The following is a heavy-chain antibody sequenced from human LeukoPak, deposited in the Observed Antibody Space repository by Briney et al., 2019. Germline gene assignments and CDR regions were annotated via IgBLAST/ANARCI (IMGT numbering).Heavy chain of an antibody. D-gene: IGHD6-6*01. Sequence: PGGSLRLSCAASGFTFSSYAMSWVRQAPGKGLEWGSAISGSGGSTYYADSVKGRFTISRDNSKNTLYLQMNSLRAEDTAVYYCAKSRYSSSSGTFDYWGQGTLVTVSS. J-gene: IGHJ4*02. CDR1: GFTFSSYA. CDR3: AKSRYSSSSGTFDY. V-gene: IGHV3-23*01. CDR2: ISGSGGST.